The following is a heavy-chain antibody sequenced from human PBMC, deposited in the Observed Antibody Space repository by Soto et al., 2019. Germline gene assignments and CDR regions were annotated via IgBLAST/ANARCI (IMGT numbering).Heavy chain of an antibody. CDR1: GGPVTSGSHY. J-gene: IGHJ5*02. CDR2: IYYNGST. V-gene: IGHV4-61*01. D-gene: IGHD1-7*01. Sequence: TLSLTCTVSGGPVTSGSHYWSWIRQPPGKGLEWIGYIYYNGSTKYNPSLKSRVTISVDTSKNQFSLKLSSVTAADTAVYYCARVMKLALRWFDPWGQGTPATVSA. CDR3: ARVMKLALRWFDP.